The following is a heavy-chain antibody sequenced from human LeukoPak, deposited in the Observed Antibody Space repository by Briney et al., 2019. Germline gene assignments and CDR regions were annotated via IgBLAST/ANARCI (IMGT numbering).Heavy chain of an antibody. CDR3: ARVLKRGAAVAGPVPLAGD. D-gene: IGHD6-19*01. CDR2: ISAYNGNT. J-gene: IGHJ4*02. V-gene: IGHV1-18*01. Sequence: ASVKVSCKASGYTFTSYGISWVRQAPGQGPEWMGWISAYNGNTNYAQKLQGRVTMTTDTSTSTAYMELRSLRSDDTAVYYCARVLKRGAAVAGPVPLAGDWGQGTLVTVSS. CDR1: GYTFTSYG.